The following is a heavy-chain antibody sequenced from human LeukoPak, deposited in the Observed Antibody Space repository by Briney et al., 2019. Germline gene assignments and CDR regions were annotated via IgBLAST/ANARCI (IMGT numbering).Heavy chain of an antibody. CDR3: AKAHSSGSYYPFFDY. Sequence: KFQGRVTITRDTSASTAYMELSSLRSEDTAVYFCAKAHSSGSYYPFFDYWGQGTLVTVSS. D-gene: IGHD3-10*01. J-gene: IGHJ4*02. V-gene: IGHV1-3*01.